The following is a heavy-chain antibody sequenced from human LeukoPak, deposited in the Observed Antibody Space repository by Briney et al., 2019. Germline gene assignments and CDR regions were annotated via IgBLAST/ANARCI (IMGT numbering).Heavy chain of an antibody. V-gene: IGHV1-69*13. CDR3: ARSITIFGVPTLNWFDP. CDR2: IIPIFGTA. D-gene: IGHD3-3*01. CDR1: GGTFSSYA. Sequence: SVKVSCKASGGTFSSYAISWVRQAPGQGLEWMGGIIPIFGTANYAQKFQGRVTITADESTSTAYMELSSLRSEDTAVYYCARSITIFGVPTLNWFDPWGQGTLVTVSS. J-gene: IGHJ5*02.